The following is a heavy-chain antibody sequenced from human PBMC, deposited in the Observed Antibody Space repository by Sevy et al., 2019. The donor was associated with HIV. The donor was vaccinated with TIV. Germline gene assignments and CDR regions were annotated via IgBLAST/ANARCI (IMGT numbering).Heavy chain of an antibody. CDR2: ISSSGSTI. J-gene: IGHJ4*02. D-gene: IGHD1-1*01. CDR1: GFTFNNYG. Sequence: GGSLRLSCAASGFTFNNYGMHWVRQAPGKGLEWVSYISSSGSTIYYADSVKGRFTISRDNAKNSLYLQMNSLRAEDTAVYYCSSWTYYLDYWGQGTLVTVSS. V-gene: IGHV3-48*03. CDR3: SSWTYYLDY.